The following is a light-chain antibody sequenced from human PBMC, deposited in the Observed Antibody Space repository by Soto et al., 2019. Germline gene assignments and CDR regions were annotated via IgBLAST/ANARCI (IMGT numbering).Light chain of an antibody. Sequence: QSALTQPASVSGSPGQSITISCTGTSVATYNLVSWYQQQPGKVPKLIIYEVTKRPSGVSDRFSGSKSDNTASLTISGLQAEDEADYYCCSLVASSTFVFGGGTKVTVL. CDR1: SVATYNL. CDR2: EVT. J-gene: IGLJ2*01. V-gene: IGLV2-23*02. CDR3: CSLVASSTFV.